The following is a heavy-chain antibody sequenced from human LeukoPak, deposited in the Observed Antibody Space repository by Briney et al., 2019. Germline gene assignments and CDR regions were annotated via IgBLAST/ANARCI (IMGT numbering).Heavy chain of an antibody. V-gene: IGHV3-23*01. CDR1: GFTFSNHG. J-gene: IGHJ4*02. CDR2: ISHSGSSI. Sequence: PGGSLRLSCAASGFTFSNHGMLWVRQAPGKGLEWVSGISHSGSSIYYADFVKGRFTISRDNSKNTLYLQMDRLRVEDTAVYYCAMALDYWGQGTLVTVSS. CDR3: AMALDY.